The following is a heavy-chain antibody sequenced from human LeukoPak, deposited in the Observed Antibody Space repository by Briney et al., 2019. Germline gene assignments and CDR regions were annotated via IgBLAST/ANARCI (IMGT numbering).Heavy chain of an antibody. J-gene: IGHJ4*02. CDR2: ISTSGST. V-gene: IGHV4-4*09. CDR1: GRSIGSDC. D-gene: IGHD4-23*01. CDR3: ARLHGGKGQYYFDY. Sequence: SEGLALRCTVAGRSIGSDCWSWSRQPQGKGNEWIGYISTSGSTNSNPSLKSRVTISVDTSKNHFSLTLSSVTAADTAVYYCARLHGGKGQYYFDYWGQGTLVTVSS.